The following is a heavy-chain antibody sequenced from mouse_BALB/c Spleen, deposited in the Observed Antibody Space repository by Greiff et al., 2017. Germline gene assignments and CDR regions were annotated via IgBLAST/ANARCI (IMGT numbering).Heavy chain of an antibody. J-gene: IGHJ2*01. CDR3: ARDYGSSYEYFDY. V-gene: IGHV5-9-3*01. CDR2: ISSGGSYT. D-gene: IGHD1-1*01. Sequence: EVNVVESGGGLVKPGGSLKLSCAASGFTFSSYAMSWVRQTPEKRLEWVATISSGGSYTYYPDSVKGRFTISRDNAKNTLYLQMSSLRSEDTAMYYCARDYGSSYEYFDYWGQGTTLTVSS. CDR1: GFTFSSYA.